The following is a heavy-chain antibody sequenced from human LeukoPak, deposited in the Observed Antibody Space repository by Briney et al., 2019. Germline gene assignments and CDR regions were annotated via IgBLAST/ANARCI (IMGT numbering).Heavy chain of an antibody. CDR2: IYHSGST. D-gene: IGHD4-17*01. CDR1: GGSISTSSYY. CDR3: ATTTLTLGYYYYYMDV. V-gene: IGHV4-39*01. Sequence: SETLSLTRALSGGSISTSSYYWGWIRQPPGEGLEWIGSIYHSGSTYYNPSLKSRVTISVDTSKNQFSLKLNSVTAADTAVYYCATTTLTLGYYYYYMDVWDRGTTVTVSS. J-gene: IGHJ6*03.